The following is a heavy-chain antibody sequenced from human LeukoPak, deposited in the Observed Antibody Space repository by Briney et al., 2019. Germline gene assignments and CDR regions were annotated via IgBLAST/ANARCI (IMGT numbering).Heavy chain of an antibody. CDR3: ANLLAVGTPVGALKEDY. CDR2: ISGGGHST. V-gene: IGHV3-23*01. Sequence: GGSLRLSCVASGFTFNNYAMSWVRQAPGKGLEWVSGISGGGHSTYYADSVKGRFTISRDNSKNTLYLQMNSLRAEDTAVYYCANLLAVGTPVGALKEDYWGQGTLVTVSS. CDR1: GFTFNNYA. D-gene: IGHD6-13*01. J-gene: IGHJ4*02.